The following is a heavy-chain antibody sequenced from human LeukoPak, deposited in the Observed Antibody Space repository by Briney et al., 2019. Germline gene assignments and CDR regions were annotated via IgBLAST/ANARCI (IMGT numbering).Heavy chain of an antibody. V-gene: IGHV4-59*08. CDR3: ASNYYGSGSLDY. D-gene: IGHD3-10*01. J-gene: IGHJ4*02. CDR1: GGAISSYY. CDR2: IYYSGST. Sequence: PSETLSLTCTVSGGAISSYYWSWIRQPPGKGLEWIGYIYYSGSTNYNPSLKSRVTISVDTSKNQFSLKLSSVTAADTAVYYCASNYYGSGSLDYWGQGTLVTVSS.